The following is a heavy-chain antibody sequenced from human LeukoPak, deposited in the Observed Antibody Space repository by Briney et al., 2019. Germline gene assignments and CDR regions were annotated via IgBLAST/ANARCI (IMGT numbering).Heavy chain of an antibody. CDR2: IWSDGSND. D-gene: IGHD6-19*01. CDR1: GFTFSNYD. J-gene: IGHJ4*02. CDR3: ARDPSGSGWSLSD. Sequence: GGSLRLSCAASGFTFSNYDMSWVRQAPGKGVEWVAFIWSDGSNDHYADSVKGRFTISRDNSKNTVCLQMNSLRVEDTAVYYCARDPSGSGWSLSDWGQGTPVTVSS. V-gene: IGHV3-33*08.